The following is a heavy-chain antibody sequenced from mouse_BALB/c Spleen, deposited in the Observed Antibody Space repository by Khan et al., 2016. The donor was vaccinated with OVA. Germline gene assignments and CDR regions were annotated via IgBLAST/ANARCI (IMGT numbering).Heavy chain of an antibody. Sequence: QVQLQQSGAELVKPGASVKLSCKASGYTFTSFYMYWVKQRPGQGLEGVGEINPSNGGTNFNEKFKSKATLTVDKSSSTAYMQLSSLTSEDSAFCYCTRGGYDSPFAYWGRGNLVTVS. D-gene: IGHD2-14*01. CDR3: TRGGYDSPFAY. J-gene: IGHJ3*01. CDR1: GYTFTSFY. V-gene: IGHV1S81*02. CDR2: INPSNGGT.